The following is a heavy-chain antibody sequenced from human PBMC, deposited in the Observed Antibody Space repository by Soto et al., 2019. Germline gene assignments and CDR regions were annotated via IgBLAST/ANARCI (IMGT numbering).Heavy chain of an antibody. Sequence: ASVKVSCKASGYTFTSYDINWVRQATGQGLEWMGWMNPNSGNTGYAQKFQGRVTMTRNTSISTAYMEPSSLRSEDTAVYYCARGYCSGGSCYFPYYYMDVWGKGTTVTVSS. CDR1: GYTFTSYD. V-gene: IGHV1-8*01. D-gene: IGHD2-15*01. J-gene: IGHJ6*03. CDR3: ARGYCSGGSCYFPYYYMDV. CDR2: MNPNSGNT.